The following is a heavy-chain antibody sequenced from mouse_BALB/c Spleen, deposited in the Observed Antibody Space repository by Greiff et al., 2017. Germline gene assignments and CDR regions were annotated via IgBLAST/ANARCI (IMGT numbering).Heavy chain of an antibody. CDR2: ISYSGST. CDR1: GYSITSDYA. J-gene: IGHJ4*01. D-gene: IGHD2-4*01. Sequence: VQLKQSGPGLVKPSQSLSLTCTVTGYSITSDYAWNWIRQFPGNKLEWMGYISYSGSTSYNPSLKSRISITRDTSKNQFFLQLNSVTTEDTATYYCARKGIYYDYDDYAMDYWGQGTSVTVSS. CDR3: ARKGIYYDYDDYAMDY. V-gene: IGHV3-2*02.